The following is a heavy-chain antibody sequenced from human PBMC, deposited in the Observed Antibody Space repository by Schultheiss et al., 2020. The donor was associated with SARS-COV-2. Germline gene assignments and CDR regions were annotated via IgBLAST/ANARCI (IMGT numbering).Heavy chain of an antibody. D-gene: IGHD5-24*01. Sequence: GESLKISCAASGFTFGSYGMHWVRQAPGKGLEWVAVISYDGSNKYYADSVKGRFTISRDNSRNTLYLQMNSLRAEDTAVYYCAKRGDGYNLGNIDYWGQGTLVTVSS. CDR1: GFTFGSYG. J-gene: IGHJ4*02. CDR2: ISYDGSNK. V-gene: IGHV3-30*18. CDR3: AKRGDGYNLGNIDY.